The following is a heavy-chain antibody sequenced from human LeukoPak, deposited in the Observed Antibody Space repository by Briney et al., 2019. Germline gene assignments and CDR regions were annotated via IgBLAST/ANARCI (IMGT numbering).Heavy chain of an antibody. Sequence: ASVKVSCKASGYTFTGYYMHWVRQAPGQGLEWMGWINPNSGGTNYAQKLQGRVAMTTDTSTSTAYMELRSLRSDDTAVYYCARTGSSSWQDAFDIWGQGTMVTVSP. D-gene: IGHD6-13*01. J-gene: IGHJ3*02. CDR3: ARTGSSSWQDAFDI. V-gene: IGHV1-2*02. CDR2: INPNSGGT. CDR1: GYTFTGYY.